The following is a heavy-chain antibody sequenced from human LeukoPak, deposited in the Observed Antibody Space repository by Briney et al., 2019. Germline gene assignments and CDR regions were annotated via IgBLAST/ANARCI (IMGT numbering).Heavy chain of an antibody. V-gene: IGHV3-30-3*01. CDR1: GFTFSRYA. CDR3: ARDHYDFWSGTLDY. J-gene: IGHJ4*02. Sequence: PGRSLRLSCAASGFTFSRYAMHWVRQAPGKGLEWVAVISYDGSNKYYPDSVKGRFTISRDNSKSTLYLQVNSLRAEDTAVYYCARDHYDFWSGTLDYWGQGTLVTVSS. D-gene: IGHD3-3*01. CDR2: ISYDGSNK.